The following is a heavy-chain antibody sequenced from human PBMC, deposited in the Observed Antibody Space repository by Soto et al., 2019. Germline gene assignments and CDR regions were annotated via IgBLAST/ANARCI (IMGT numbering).Heavy chain of an antibody. V-gene: IGHV4-39*01. CDR1: GGSISRSTYY. CDR3: ARQVPAAIRLGWFDP. J-gene: IGHJ5*02. D-gene: IGHD2-2*02. CDR2: IYYSGST. Sequence: SETLSLTCTVSGGSISRSTYYWGWIRQPPGKGLEWIGSIYYSGSTYYRPSLKSRVTISVDTSKNQFSLKLSSVTAADTAVYYCARQVPAAIRLGWFDPWGQGTPVTVSS.